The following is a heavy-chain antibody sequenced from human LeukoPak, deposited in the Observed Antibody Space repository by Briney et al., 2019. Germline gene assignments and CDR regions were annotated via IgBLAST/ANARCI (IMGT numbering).Heavy chain of an antibody. CDR2: INHSGST. CDR1: GGSFRGYY. J-gene: IGHJ4*02. D-gene: IGHD2-2*01. Sequence: SETLSLTCAVYGGSFRGYYWSWIRQPPGKALEWIGEINHSGSTNHNPSLKSRVTISIDTSKNQSSLKLRSVTAADTAVYYCARPIDCSATTCSSPFDYWGQGSLVTVAA. CDR3: ARPIDCSATTCSSPFDY. V-gene: IGHV4-34*01.